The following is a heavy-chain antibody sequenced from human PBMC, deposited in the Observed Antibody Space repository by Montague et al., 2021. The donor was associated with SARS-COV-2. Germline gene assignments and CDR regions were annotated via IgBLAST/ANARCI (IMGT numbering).Heavy chain of an antibody. J-gene: IGHJ3*02. CDR3: ARRALGYCSSTSCETAFDI. V-gene: IGHV4-59*08. CDR2: IYYSGST. CDR1: GGSISSYY. D-gene: IGHD2-2*01. Sequence: SETLSLTSTVSGGSISSYYWSWIRQPPGKGLEWIGYIYYSGSTNYNPSLKSRVTISVDTSKNQFSLKLSSVTAADTAVYYCARRALGYCSSTSCETAFDIWGQGTMVTVSS.